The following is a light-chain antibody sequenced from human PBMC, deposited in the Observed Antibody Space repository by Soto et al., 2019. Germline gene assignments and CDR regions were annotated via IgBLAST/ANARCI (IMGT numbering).Light chain of an antibody. J-gene: IGKJ1*01. CDR1: QSLRSD. CDR3: PQYGSLPWT. Sequence: GMSQSPATLSVSPGERATLSCRASQSLRSDLAWYQQKPGQAPRLLIYGASTRATGIPDRFSGSGSGTDFTLTISRLEPEDFATYYCPQYGSLPWTFGQGTMVDNK. CDR2: GAS. V-gene: IGKV3D-15*01.